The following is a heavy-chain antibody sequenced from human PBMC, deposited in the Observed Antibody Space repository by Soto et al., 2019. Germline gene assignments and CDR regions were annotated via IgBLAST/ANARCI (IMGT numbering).Heavy chain of an antibody. CDR1: GYTFTNYY. D-gene: IGHD6-6*01. CDR2: INPTGGST. J-gene: IGHJ5*02. Sequence: ASVQVSCKASGYTFTNYYMHWVRQAPGQGLEWMGMINPTGGSTTYAQKFQGRVSMTRDTSTNTVYMELSGLRSEDTAVYYCARAYTTSFPGPCGQGTLVTVS. V-gene: IGHV1-46*01. CDR3: ARAYTTSFPGP.